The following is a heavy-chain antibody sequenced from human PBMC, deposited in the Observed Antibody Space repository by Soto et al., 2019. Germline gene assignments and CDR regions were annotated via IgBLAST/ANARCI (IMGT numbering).Heavy chain of an antibody. V-gene: IGHV3-30*18. CDR2: ISYDGSNK. CDR1: GFTFSSYG. J-gene: IGHJ6*02. D-gene: IGHD1-20*01. CDR3: AKDHDNWNYYYYYGMDV. Sequence: GGSLRLSCAASGFTFSSYGMHWVRQAPGKGLEWVAVISYDGSNKYYADSVKGRFTISRDNSKNTLYLQMNSLRAEDTAVYYCAKDHDNWNYYYYYGMDVWGQGTTVTVS.